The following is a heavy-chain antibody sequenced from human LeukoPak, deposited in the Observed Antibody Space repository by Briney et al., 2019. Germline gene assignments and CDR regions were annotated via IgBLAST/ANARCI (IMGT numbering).Heavy chain of an antibody. CDR1: GFTFSSYW. Sequence: GGSLRLSCVASGFTFSSYWMSWVRQAPGEGLEWVANIKQDGSQKYYADSVKGRFTMSRDNANNSLYLQMNRLRGEDTAVYYCARGGTTVTPKNFDYWGQGTLVTVSS. D-gene: IGHD4-17*01. J-gene: IGHJ4*02. CDR3: ARGGTTVTPKNFDY. V-gene: IGHV3-7*01. CDR2: IKQDGSQK.